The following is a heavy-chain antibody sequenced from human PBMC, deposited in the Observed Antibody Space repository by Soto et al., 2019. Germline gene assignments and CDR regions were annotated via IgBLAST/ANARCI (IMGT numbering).Heavy chain of an antibody. Sequence: SETLSLTCTVSGGSISSSSYYWGWIRQPPGKGLEWIGSIYYSGSTYYNPSLKSRVTISVDTSKNQFPLKLSSVTAADTAVYYCATTAVYDFWTLQGNWFDPWGQGTLVTVSS. V-gene: IGHV4-39*01. CDR3: ATTAVYDFWTLQGNWFDP. CDR2: IYYSGST. D-gene: IGHD3-3*01. CDR1: GGSISSSSYY. J-gene: IGHJ5*02.